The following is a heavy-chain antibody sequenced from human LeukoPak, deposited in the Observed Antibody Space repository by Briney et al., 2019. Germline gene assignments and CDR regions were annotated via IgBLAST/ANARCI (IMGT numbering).Heavy chain of an antibody. V-gene: IGHV1-69*05. CDR1: GGTFSSYA. D-gene: IGHD3-3*01. CDR3: ARDLPYYDFWSGYYSAYYGMDV. J-gene: IGHJ6*02. Sequence: SVKVSCKASGGTFSSYAISWVRQAPGQGLEWMGGIIPIFGTANYAQKFQGRVTMTTDTSTSTAYMELRSLRSDDTAVYYCARDLPYYDFWSGYYSAYYGMDVWGQGTTVTVSS. CDR2: IIPIFGTA.